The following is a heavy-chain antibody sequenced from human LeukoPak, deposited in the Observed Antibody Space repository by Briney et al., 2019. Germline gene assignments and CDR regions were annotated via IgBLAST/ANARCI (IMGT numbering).Heavy chain of an antibody. V-gene: IGHV1-69*05. CDR2: IIPIFGTA. CDR1: GGTFSSYA. Sequence: SVTVSCKASGGTFSSYAISWVRQAPGQGLEWMGGIIPIFGTANYAQKFQGRVTITTDESTSTAYMELSSLRSEDTAVYYCARGTKYSSSWLLYYYYYYMDVWGKGTTVTVSS. D-gene: IGHD6-13*01. J-gene: IGHJ6*03. CDR3: ARGTKYSSSWLLYYYYYYMDV.